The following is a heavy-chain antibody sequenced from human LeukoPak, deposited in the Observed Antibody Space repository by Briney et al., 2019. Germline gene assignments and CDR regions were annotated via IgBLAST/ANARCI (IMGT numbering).Heavy chain of an antibody. Sequence: GGSLTLSCAASGFTFSSYEMNWVRQAPGKGLEWVSYISSSGSTIFYADSVKGRFTISRDNAKNSLYLQMNSLRAEDTAVYYCARERYENSGSYFDYWGQGTLVTVSS. CDR3: ARERYENSGSYFDY. CDR1: GFTFSSYE. V-gene: IGHV3-48*03. J-gene: IGHJ4*02. D-gene: IGHD1-26*01. CDR2: ISSSGSTI.